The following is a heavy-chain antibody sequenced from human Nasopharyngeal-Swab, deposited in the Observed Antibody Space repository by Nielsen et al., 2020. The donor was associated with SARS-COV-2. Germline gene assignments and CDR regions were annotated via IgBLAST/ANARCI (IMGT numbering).Heavy chain of an antibody. V-gene: IGHV3-53*01. J-gene: IGHJ4*02. CDR1: GFIVSYNY. Sequence: ESLKLSCVASGFIVSYNYMSWVRQVPGKGLEWVSVIYAGGDTYYADSVRGRFTISRDKSKNMVYLQMNSLTADDTAVYYCVRSLRQWLAHDSWGQGTLVTVSS. CDR3: VRSLRQWLAHDS. CDR2: IYAGGDT. D-gene: IGHD6-19*01.